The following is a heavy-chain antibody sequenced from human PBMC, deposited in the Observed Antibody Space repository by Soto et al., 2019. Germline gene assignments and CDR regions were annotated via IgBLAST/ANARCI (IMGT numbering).Heavy chain of an antibody. CDR1: GFTLLNYW. J-gene: IGHJ4*02. D-gene: IGHD1-1*01. CDR3: ARGGLEPFDY. Sequence: WGSLRLSCAASGFTLLNYWIHFFRQSPGKGLVWVSRINDYGTTINYAESVEGRFIISRDDAKSEVYLQMNNLRAEDSAVYYCARGGLEPFDYWGQGALVTVSS. V-gene: IGHV3-74*01. CDR2: INDYGTTI.